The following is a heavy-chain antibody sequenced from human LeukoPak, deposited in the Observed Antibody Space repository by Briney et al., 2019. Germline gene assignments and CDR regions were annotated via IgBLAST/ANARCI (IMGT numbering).Heavy chain of an antibody. J-gene: IGHJ4*02. CDR2: INHSGST. Sequence: PSETLSLTCTVSGGSISGYYWSWIRQPPGKGLEWIGEINHSGSTNYNPSLKSRVTISVDTSKIQFSLKLSSVTAADTAVYYCARGLSGVRYYYGSGSYSVFDYWGQGTLVTVSS. CDR3: ARGLSGVRYYYGSGSYSVFDY. V-gene: IGHV4-34*01. CDR1: GGSISGYY. D-gene: IGHD3-10*01.